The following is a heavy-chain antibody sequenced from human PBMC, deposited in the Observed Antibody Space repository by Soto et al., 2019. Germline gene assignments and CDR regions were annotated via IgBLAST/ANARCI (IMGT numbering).Heavy chain of an antibody. Sequence: QVQLVQSGAEVEKPGTSVKVSCKASGYTFTSHYMHWVRQAPGQGLEWMGIINPSGGSTTYAQKFQGRVTMTRDTSTSTVYMELSSLRSEDTAVYYCARGSGLADYDYWGQGTLVTGSS. J-gene: IGHJ4*02. CDR2: INPSGGST. CDR3: ARGSGLADYDY. V-gene: IGHV1-46*01. D-gene: IGHD4-17*01. CDR1: GYTFTSHY.